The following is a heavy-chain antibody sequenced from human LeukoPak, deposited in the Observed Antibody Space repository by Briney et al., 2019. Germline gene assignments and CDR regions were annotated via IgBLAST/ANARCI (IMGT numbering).Heavy chain of an antibody. CDR3: ARGFWTGVEY. Sequence: GGSLRLSCAASGFTFSTYWMHWVRQAPEEGLVWVSRIKSDGSDTSYADSVKGRFTISRDNAKNTLYLQMNSLRAEDTAVYYCARGFWTGVEYWGQGALVTVSS. CDR2: IKSDGSDT. CDR1: GFTFSTYW. J-gene: IGHJ4*02. D-gene: IGHD3/OR15-3a*01. V-gene: IGHV3-74*01.